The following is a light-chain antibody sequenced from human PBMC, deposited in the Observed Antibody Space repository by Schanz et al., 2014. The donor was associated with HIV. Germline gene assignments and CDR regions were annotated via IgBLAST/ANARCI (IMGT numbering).Light chain of an antibody. CDR3: QQYGSSPT. CDR1: QSVSSNY. Sequence: DIVLTQSPGTLSLSPGERATLSCRASQSVSSNYLAWYQQKPGQAPRLVIYATSTRAAGIPDRFSGTGSGTDFTLTISRLEPEDFAVYYCQQYGSSPTFGQGTRVEIK. J-gene: IGKJ1*01. CDR2: ATS. V-gene: IGKV3-20*01.